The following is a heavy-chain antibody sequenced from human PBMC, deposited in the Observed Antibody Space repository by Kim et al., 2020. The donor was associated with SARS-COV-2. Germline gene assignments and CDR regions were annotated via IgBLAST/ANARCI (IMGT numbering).Heavy chain of an antibody. CDR1: GGSISSGGYY. J-gene: IGHJ6*02. CDR2: IYYSGST. CDR3: ARDRWEDSQGDPTPNDSSGPYGMDV. Sequence: SETLSLTCTVSGGSISSGGYYWSWIRQHPGKGLEWIGYIYYSGSTYYNPSLKSRVTISVDTSKNQFSLKLSSVTAADTAVYYCARDRWEDSQGDPTPNDSSGPYGMDVWGQGTTVTVSS. D-gene: IGHD3-22*01. V-gene: IGHV4-31*03.